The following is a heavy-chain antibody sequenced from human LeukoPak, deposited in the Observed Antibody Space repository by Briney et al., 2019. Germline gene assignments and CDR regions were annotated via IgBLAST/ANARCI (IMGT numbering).Heavy chain of an antibody. CDR3: ARRRSSTLIDY. D-gene: IGHD3-10*01. Sequence: GESLKISCKGSGYSFTSYWIGWLCQMPGKGLEWMGIIYPGDSDTRYSPSFQGQVTISADKSISTAYLQWNSLKASDTAMYFCARRRSSTLIDYWGQGTLVTVSS. CDR1: GYSFTSYW. J-gene: IGHJ4*02. CDR2: IYPGDSDT. V-gene: IGHV5-51*01.